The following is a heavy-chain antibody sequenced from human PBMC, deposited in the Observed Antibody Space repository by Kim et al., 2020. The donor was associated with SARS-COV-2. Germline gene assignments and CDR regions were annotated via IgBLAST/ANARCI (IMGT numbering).Heavy chain of an antibody. J-gene: IGHJ5*02. CDR3: ASVNYYSDSSDYYLWWFDP. CDR2: IYTSGST. CDR1: GGSISNYY. V-gene: IGHV4-4*07. D-gene: IGHD3-22*01. Sequence: SETLSLTCTVSGGSISNYYWSWIRQPAGKGLEWIGRIYTSGSTKYNPSLKIRVTMSVDTSKNQFSLKLTSVTAADTTVYYCASVNYYSDSSDYYLWWFDP.